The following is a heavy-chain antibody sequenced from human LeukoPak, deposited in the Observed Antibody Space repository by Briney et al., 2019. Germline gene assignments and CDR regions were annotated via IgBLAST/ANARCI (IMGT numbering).Heavy chain of an antibody. D-gene: IGHD6-13*01. CDR3: ANQQAGYFDY. CDR2: ISYDGSNK. V-gene: IGHV3-30-3*01. CDR1: GFTFSSYA. Sequence: SGGSLRLSCAASGFTFSSYAMHWVRQAPGKGLEWVAVISYDGSNKYYADSVKGRFTISRDNSKNTLYPQMNSLRAEDTAVYYCANQQAGYFDYWGQGTLVTVSS. J-gene: IGHJ4*02.